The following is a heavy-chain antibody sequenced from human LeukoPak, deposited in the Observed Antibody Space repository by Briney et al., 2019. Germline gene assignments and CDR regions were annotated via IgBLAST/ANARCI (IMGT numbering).Heavy chain of an antibody. CDR3: AKDYRGSGYFFDV. CDR1: GFTFSNYA. J-gene: IGHJ3*01. V-gene: IGHV3-23*01. D-gene: IGHD3-3*01. CDR2: ISGNGDTT. Sequence: GGSLRLSCAGSGFTFSNYAMSWVRQAPRRGLEWVSVISGNGDTTYYADSVKGRFTISRDNSKNTLYLQMNSLRAEDTAIYSCAKDYRGSGYFFDVWGQGTMVAVSS.